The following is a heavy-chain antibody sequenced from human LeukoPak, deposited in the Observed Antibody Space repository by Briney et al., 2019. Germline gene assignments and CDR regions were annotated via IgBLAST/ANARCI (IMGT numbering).Heavy chain of an antibody. Sequence: ASAKVSCKVSGYSITELSTHWVRQAPGKGLVWMGGFDPGSGEIIYEQKFQDRVTMTEDTSTDTAYMELSSLRSEDTALYYCATGTHYDLLPFWGQGTLVTVSS. D-gene: IGHD3-9*01. CDR2: FDPGSGEI. CDR1: GYSITELS. J-gene: IGHJ4*02. CDR3: ATGTHYDLLPF. V-gene: IGHV1-24*01.